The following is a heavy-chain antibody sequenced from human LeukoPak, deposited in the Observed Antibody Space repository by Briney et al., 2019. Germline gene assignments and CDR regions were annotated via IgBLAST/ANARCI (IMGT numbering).Heavy chain of an antibody. CDR2: IKSKTDGGTT. J-gene: IGHJ5*02. V-gene: IGHV3-15*01. Sequence: KPGGSLRLSCAASGFTFSNAWMSWVRQAPGKGLEWVGRIKSKTDGGTTDYAAPVKGRFTISRDDSKNTLYLQMNSLKTEDTAVYYCTTDPGGPVALDWFDPWGQGTLVTVSS. CDR3: TTDPGGPVALDWFDP. D-gene: IGHD6-19*01. CDR1: GFTFSNAW.